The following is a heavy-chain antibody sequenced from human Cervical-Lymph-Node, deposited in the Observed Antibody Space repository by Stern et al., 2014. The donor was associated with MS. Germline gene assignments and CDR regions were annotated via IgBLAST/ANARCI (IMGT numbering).Heavy chain of an antibody. J-gene: IGHJ4*02. V-gene: IGHV1-3*01. CDR3: ARVANGDSYGY. CDR1: GYTFTTNA. CDR2: INAGNVDT. Sequence: QVQLGQSGAEVKQPGASVKLSCNASGYTFTTNAVHWVRQAPRQRLEWMGCINAGNVDTKYSQKFQGSVPITREPFANNAYLELGSLASEDTAVYYCARVANGDSYGYWGQGTLVTVSS. D-gene: IGHD4-17*01.